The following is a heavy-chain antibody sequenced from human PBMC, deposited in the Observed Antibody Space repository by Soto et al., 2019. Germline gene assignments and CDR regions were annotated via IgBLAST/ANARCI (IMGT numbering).Heavy chain of an antibody. D-gene: IGHD3-10*01. Sequence: QVQLVESGGGVVQPGRSLRLSCAASGFTFSSYGMHWVRQAPGKGLEWVAVIWYDGSNKYCADSVKGRFTISRDNSKNTLYLQMNSLRAEDTAVYYCARQSMVRGVMRYWYFDLWGRGTLVTVSS. CDR1: GFTFSSYG. V-gene: IGHV3-33*01. J-gene: IGHJ2*01. CDR3: ARQSMVRGVMRYWYFDL. CDR2: IWYDGSNK.